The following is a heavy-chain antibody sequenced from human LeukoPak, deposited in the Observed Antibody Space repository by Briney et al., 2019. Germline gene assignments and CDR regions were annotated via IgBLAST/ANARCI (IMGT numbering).Heavy chain of an antibody. J-gene: IGHJ6*03. CDR1: GASISSHY. Sequence: SETLSLTCAVSGASISSHYWSWIRQPPGKGLEWIGYTSGSISDNPSLKSRVAVSVDPSQNQVSLSLTSVTAADTAVYYCARVLAVFGLDTTDFYMDVWGKGTTVTVSS. V-gene: IGHV4-59*11. CDR2: TSGSI. CDR3: ARVLAVFGLDTTDFYMDV. D-gene: IGHD3/OR15-3a*01.